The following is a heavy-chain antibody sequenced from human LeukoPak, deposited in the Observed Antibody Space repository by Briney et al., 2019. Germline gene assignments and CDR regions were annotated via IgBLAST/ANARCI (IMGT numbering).Heavy chain of an antibody. J-gene: IGHJ4*02. V-gene: IGHV4-59*01. D-gene: IGHD5-18*01. Sequence: SETLSLTCTVSGGSISSYYWSWIRQPPGRGLEWIGYIHSTGSTNCNPSLKSRVTISVDTSKNQFSLKLTSVTAADTAVYYCARYSYGGYYFDYWGQGTLVTVSS. CDR2: IHSTGST. CDR1: GGSISSYY. CDR3: ARYSYGGYYFDY.